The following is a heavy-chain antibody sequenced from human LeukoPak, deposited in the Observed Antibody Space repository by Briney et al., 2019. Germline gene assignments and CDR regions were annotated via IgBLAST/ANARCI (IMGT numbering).Heavy chain of an antibody. J-gene: IGHJ4*02. V-gene: IGHV3-33*08. CDR2: IWNNGNNR. Sequence: GGSLRLSCAASGFTFSSYAMSWVRQAPGKGLEWVAVIWNNGNNRYADSVRGRFTISRDDSKNTLYLQMDSLRAEDTAVYYCARVGYSSEFDYWGQGTLVTVSS. CDR1: GFTFSSYA. D-gene: IGHD2-15*01. CDR3: ARVGYSSEFDY.